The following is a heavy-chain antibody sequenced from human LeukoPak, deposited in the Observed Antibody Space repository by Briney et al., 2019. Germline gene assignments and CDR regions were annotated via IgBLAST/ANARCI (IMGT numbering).Heavy chain of an antibody. V-gene: IGHV4-39*07. J-gene: IGHJ4*02. CDR1: GGSISNSSYY. CDR2: IYYSGST. Sequence: PSETLSLTCTVSGGSISNSSYYWGWIRQPPGKGLEWIGSIYYSGSTYYNPSLKSRVTISVDTSKNQFSLKLSSVAAADTAVYYCAREKDPGSSDYWGQGTLVTVSS. D-gene: IGHD3-10*01. CDR3: AREKDPGSSDY.